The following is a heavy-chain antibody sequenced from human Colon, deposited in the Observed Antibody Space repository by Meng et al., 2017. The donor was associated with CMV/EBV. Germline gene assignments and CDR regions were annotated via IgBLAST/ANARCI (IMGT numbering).Heavy chain of an antibody. CDR1: GFTFSRSW. CDR3: ARRAPVTLDYYYGLDV. J-gene: IGHJ6*02. CDR2: INSAGNIT. Sequence: GESLKISCAASGFTFSRSWMHWARQAPGKGLVWVSRINSAGNITHYAGSVKGRFAISRDNAKNTLYLQMNNLRAEDTAVYYCARRAPVTLDYYYGLDVWGQGTTVTVSS. D-gene: IGHD2-15*01. V-gene: IGHV3-74*01.